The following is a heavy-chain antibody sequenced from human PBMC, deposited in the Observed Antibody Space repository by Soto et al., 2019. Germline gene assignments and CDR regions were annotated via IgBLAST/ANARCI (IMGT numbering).Heavy chain of an antibody. D-gene: IGHD2-15*01. Sequence: GGSLRLSCAASGFTFSNAWMSWVRQAPGKGLEWVGRIKSKTDGGTTDYAAPVKGRFTISRDDSKNTLYLQMNSLKTEDTAVYYCTTSPGGSWYRFDYWGQGTLVTVSS. CDR3: TTSPGGSWYRFDY. J-gene: IGHJ4*02. V-gene: IGHV3-15*01. CDR1: GFTFSNAW. CDR2: IKSKTDGGTT.